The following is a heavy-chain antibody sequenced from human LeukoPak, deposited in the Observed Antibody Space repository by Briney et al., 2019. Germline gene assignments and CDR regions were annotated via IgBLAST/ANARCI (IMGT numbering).Heavy chain of an antibody. CDR2: IKQDGSEK. J-gene: IGHJ6*03. Sequence: PGGSLGLSCAASGFTFSSYWMSWVRQAPGKGLEWVANIKQDGSEKYYVDSVKGRFTISRDNAKNSLYLQMNSLRAEDTAVYYCARVRSGYSYGLDYYYYMDVWGKGTTVTISS. CDR1: GFTFSSYW. D-gene: IGHD5-18*01. V-gene: IGHV3-7*01. CDR3: ARVRSGYSYGLDYYYYMDV.